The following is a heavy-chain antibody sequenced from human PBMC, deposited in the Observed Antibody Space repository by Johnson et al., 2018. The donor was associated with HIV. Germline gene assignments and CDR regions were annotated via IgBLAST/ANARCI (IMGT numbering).Heavy chain of an antibody. CDR2: ISYDGSNK. V-gene: IGHV3-30-3*01. CDR3: ARERDPERGAQKSGVYAFDI. Sequence: QVQLVESGGGVVQPGGSLRLSCAGSGFTLGDYYMSWVRQAPGKGLEWVAVISYDGSNKYYADSVKGRFTISRDNSKNTLYLQMNSLSAEDTAVYYCARERDPERGAQKSGVYAFDIWGQGTMVTVSS. J-gene: IGHJ3*02. CDR1: GFTLGDYY. D-gene: IGHD3-10*01.